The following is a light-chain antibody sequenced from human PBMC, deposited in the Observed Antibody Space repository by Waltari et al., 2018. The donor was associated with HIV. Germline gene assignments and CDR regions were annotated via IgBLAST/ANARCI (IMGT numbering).Light chain of an antibody. Sequence: QSALTQPPSASGSPGQSVTISCTGTSNDVGGYNYVSWYQQHPGKAPKLMIYDVNRRPSGVLYRFSGSKSGNTASLTVSGLQAEDEADYFCSSYAGSSSFVFGTGTKVTVL. V-gene: IGLV2-8*01. CDR2: DVN. J-gene: IGLJ1*01. CDR1: SNDVGGYNY. CDR3: SSYAGSSSFV.